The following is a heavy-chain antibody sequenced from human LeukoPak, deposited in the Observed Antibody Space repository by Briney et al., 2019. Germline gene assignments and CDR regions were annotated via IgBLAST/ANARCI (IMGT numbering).Heavy chain of an antibody. J-gene: IGHJ4*02. Sequence: PSETLSLICTVSGGSINNTYNYWGWIRQPPGKGLGWIGSIYYTGSTYYNPSLKSRVTVSIDTSKNHFSLKLSSVTAADTAVYYCARSSMVIGEFILWGQGMLVTVSS. D-gene: IGHD3-10*01. CDR2: IYYTGST. CDR1: GGSINNTYNY. CDR3: ARSSMVIGEFIL. V-gene: IGHV4-39*07.